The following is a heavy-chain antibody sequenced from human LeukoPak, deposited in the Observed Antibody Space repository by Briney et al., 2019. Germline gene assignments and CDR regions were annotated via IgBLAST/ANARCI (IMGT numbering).Heavy chain of an antibody. Sequence: SGTLSLTCAVSGGSISSSNWWSWVRQPPGKGLEWIGEIYHSGSTNYNPSLKSRVTISVDKSKNQFSLNLSSVTAADTAMYYCAREVADYGGYDYYHYMDVWGKGTTVTISS. CDR1: GGSISSSNW. J-gene: IGHJ6*03. D-gene: IGHD4-23*01. CDR2: IYHSGST. CDR3: AREVADYGGYDYYHYMDV. V-gene: IGHV4-4*02.